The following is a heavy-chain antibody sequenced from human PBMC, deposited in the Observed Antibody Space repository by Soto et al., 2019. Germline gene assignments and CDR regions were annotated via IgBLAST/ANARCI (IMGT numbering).Heavy chain of an antibody. CDR1: GFTFSRYG. V-gene: IGHV4-59*01. CDR2: IYYSGST. Sequence: GSLRLSCAASGFTFSRYGMHWVRQAPGKGLEWIGSIYYSGSTNYNPSLKSRVTISVDTSKNQFSLKLSSVTAADTAVYYCAREILVGANKIYYYYGMDVWGQGTTVTVSS. D-gene: IGHD1-26*01. CDR3: AREILVGANKIYYYYGMDV. J-gene: IGHJ6*02.